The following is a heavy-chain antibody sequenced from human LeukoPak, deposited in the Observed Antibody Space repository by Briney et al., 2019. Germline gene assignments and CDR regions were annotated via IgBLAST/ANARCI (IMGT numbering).Heavy chain of an antibody. CDR3: ARGAVLMVYAIYNREFDY. D-gene: IGHD2-8*01. J-gene: IGHJ4*02. CDR2: ISSSSSTI. V-gene: IGHV3-48*01. Sequence: GGSLRLSCAASGFTFSSYSMNWVRQAPGKGLEWVSYISSSSSTIYYADSVKGRFTISRDNAKNSLYLQMNSLRAEDTAVYYCARGAVLMVYAIYNREFDYWGQGTLVTVSS. CDR1: GFTFSSYS.